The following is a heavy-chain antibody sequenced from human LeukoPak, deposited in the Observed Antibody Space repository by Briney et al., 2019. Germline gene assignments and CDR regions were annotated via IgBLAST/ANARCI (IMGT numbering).Heavy chain of an antibody. CDR1: GFSLSTSGMC. J-gene: IGHJ4*02. V-gene: IGHV2-70*11. CDR2: IDWGDDK. CDR3: ARSTRGYSYGYESDY. Sequence: SGPTLVNPTQTLTLTCTFSGFSLSTSGMCVSWIRQPPGKALEWLSRIDWGDDKYYSTSLKTRLTISKDTSKNQVVLTMTNMDPVDTATYYCARSTRGYSYGYESDYWGQGTLVTVSS. D-gene: IGHD5-18*01.